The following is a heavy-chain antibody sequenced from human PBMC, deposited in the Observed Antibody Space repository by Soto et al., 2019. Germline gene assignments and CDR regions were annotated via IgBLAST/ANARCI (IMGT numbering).Heavy chain of an antibody. J-gene: IGHJ4*02. CDR3: VKVEITQLVRAGYFDY. CDR1: GFTFSSYA. Sequence: GGSLRLSCSASGFTFSSYAMHWVRQAPGKGLEYVSAISSNGGSTYYADSVKGRFTISRDNSKNTLYLQMSSLRAEDTAVYYCVKVEITQLVRAGYFDYWGQGTLVTVSS. V-gene: IGHV3-64D*08. CDR2: ISSNGGST. D-gene: IGHD6-6*01.